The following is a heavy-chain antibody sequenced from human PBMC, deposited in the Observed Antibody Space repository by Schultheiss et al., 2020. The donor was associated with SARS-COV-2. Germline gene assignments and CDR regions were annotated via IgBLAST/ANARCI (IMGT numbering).Heavy chain of an antibody. CDR1: GFTFSSYG. CDR2: IWYAGSNK. J-gene: IGHJ4*02. Sequence: GESLKISCAASGFTFSSYGMHWVRQAPGKGLEWVAVIWYAGSNKYYADSVKGRFTISRDNSKNTLYLQMNSLRAEDTAVYYWAVQLWPGYFDYWGQGTLVTVAS. V-gene: IGHV3-33*01. D-gene: IGHD5-18*01. CDR3: AVQLWPGYFDY.